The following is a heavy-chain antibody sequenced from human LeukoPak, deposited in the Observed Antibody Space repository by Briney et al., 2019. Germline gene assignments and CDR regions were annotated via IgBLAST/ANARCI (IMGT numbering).Heavy chain of an antibody. CDR3: AKDRGLIVATNLDY. J-gene: IGHJ4*02. CDR2: ISGSGGST. CDR1: GFTFSSYA. V-gene: IGHV3-23*01. D-gene: IGHD5-12*01. Sequence: GGSLRLSCEASGFTFSSYAMSWVRQAPGKGLEWVSAISGSGGSTYYADSVKGRFTISRDNSKNTLYLQMNSLRAEDTAVYYCAKDRGLIVATNLDYWGQGTLVTVSS.